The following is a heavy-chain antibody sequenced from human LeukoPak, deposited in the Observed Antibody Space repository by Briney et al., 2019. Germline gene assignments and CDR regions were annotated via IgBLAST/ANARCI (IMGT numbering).Heavy chain of an antibody. CDR1: GFTFDDYA. J-gene: IGHJ6*02. CDR2: ISWNSGSI. V-gene: IGHV3-9*01. D-gene: IGHD3-16*01. Sequence: GGSLRLSCAASGFTFDDYAMHWVRQAPGKGLVWVSGISWNSGSIGYADSVKGRFTISRDNAKNSLYLQMNSLRAEDTALYYCAKDIGDGYNYYYGMDVWGQGTTVTVSS. CDR3: AKDIGDGYNYYYGMDV.